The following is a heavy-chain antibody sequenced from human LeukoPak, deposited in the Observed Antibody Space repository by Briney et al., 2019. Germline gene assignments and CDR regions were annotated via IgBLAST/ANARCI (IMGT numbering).Heavy chain of an antibody. V-gene: IGHV3-21*01. Sequence: GGSLRLSCAASGFTFSSYGMNWVRQAPGKGLEWVSSISSSSSYIYSADSVKGRFTISRDNAKNSLYLQMNSLRAEDTAVYYCAKATNYYDSSGYLYYFDYWGQGTLVTVSS. J-gene: IGHJ4*02. D-gene: IGHD3-22*01. CDR1: GFTFSSYG. CDR3: AKATNYYDSSGYLYYFDY. CDR2: ISSSSSYI.